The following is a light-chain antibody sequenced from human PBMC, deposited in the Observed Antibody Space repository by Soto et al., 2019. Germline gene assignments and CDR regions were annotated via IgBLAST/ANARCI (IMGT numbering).Light chain of an antibody. CDR1: SSNIGAGYD. CDR3: QSYDSSLSAYV. CDR2: RNN. V-gene: IGLV1-40*01. J-gene: IGLJ1*01. Sequence: QSVLTQPPSVSGEPGQRVTISCTGSSSNIGAGYDVHWYQQLPGTAPKLLIFRNNNRPSGVPDRFSGSKSGTSASLAITGLQAEDEADYYCQSYDSSLSAYVFATGTKVTVL.